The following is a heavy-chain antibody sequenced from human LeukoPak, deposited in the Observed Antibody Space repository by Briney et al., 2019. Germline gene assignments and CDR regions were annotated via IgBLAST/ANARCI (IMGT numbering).Heavy chain of an antibody. Sequence: SVKVSCKASGGTFSSYAISWVRQAPGQGLEWMGGIIPIFGTANYAQKFQGRVTITTDESTSTAYMELSSLRSEDTAVYYCARVVIVGATHYYYYYMDVWRKGTTVTVS. J-gene: IGHJ6*03. V-gene: IGHV1-69*05. CDR1: GGTFSSYA. CDR2: IIPIFGTA. D-gene: IGHD1-26*01. CDR3: ARVVIVGATHYYYYYMDV.